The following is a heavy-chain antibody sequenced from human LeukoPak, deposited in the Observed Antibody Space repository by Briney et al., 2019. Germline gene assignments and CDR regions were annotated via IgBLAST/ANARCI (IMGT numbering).Heavy chain of an antibody. J-gene: IGHJ5*02. D-gene: IGHD2-2*03. CDR2: ISSSGDTI. V-gene: IGHV3-48*03. Sequence: PGGSLRLSCAASGLILSSYEINWVRQAPGKGLEWVSYISSSGDTIYYADSVKGRFTISRDNAKNSLYLQMNSLRAEDTAVYYCARDLDIVVVPASWFYPWGQGTLVTVSS. CDR1: GLILSSYE. CDR3: ARDLDIVVVPASWFYP.